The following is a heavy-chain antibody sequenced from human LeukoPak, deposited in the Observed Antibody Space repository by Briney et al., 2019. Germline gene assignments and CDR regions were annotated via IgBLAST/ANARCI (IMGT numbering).Heavy chain of an antibody. CDR2: INPSDGST. CDR1: GYTFTSHF. J-gene: IGHJ6*03. CDR3: ARVGANYYYYMDV. Sequence: ASVKVSCKASGYTFTSHFMNWVRQAPGQGLEWMGIINPSDGSTNYAQKFQGRVTMTRDMSTSTVYMELSSLRSEDTAVYYCARVGANYYYYMDVWGKGTTVIVS. D-gene: IGHD5-12*01. V-gene: IGHV1-46*01.